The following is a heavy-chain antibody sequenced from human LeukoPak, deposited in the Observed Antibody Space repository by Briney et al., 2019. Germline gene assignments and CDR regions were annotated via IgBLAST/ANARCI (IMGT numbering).Heavy chain of an antibody. V-gene: IGHV4-38-2*02. CDR1: GYSISSGYF. J-gene: IGHJ4*02. Sequence: PSETLSLTCTVPGYSISSGYFWGWIRQPPGKGLECIGTIYHSGSTYYNRSLKSRVTISVDTSKNQFSLKLNSVTAADTAVYYCVGVILTGYLYFDYWGQGTLVTVSS. CDR2: IYHSGST. D-gene: IGHD3-9*01. CDR3: VGVILTGYLYFDY.